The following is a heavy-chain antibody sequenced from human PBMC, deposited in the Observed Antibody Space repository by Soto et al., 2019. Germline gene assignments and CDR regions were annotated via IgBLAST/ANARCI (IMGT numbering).Heavy chain of an antibody. CDR2: IYTSGST. V-gene: IGHV4-4*07. D-gene: IGHD3-22*01. CDR3: ARAYYYDSSGPTSYYYGMDV. J-gene: IGHJ6*02. CDR1: GGSISSYY. Sequence: SETLSLTCTVSGGSISSYYWSWIRQPAGKGLEWIGRIYTSGSTTYNPSLKSRVTMSVDTSKNQFSLKLSSVTAADTAVYYCARAYYYDSSGPTSYYYGMDVWGQGTTVTVSS.